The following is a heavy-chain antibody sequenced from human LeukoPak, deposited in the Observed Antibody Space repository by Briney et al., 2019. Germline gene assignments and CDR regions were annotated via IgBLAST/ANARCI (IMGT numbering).Heavy chain of an antibody. V-gene: IGHV4-59*01. CDR1: GGSISPYS. J-gene: IGHJ4*02. D-gene: IGHD2-21*02. CDR3: ARAKYCGGDCYYYFDY. Sequence: SETLSLTCTVSGGSISPYSWSWIRQPPGKGLEWIGYIYYSGRTSYNTSLKGRVTISVDTSNNQFSLKLSSVTAADTAVCYCARAKYCGGDCYYYFDYWGQGTLVTVSS. CDR2: IYYSGRT.